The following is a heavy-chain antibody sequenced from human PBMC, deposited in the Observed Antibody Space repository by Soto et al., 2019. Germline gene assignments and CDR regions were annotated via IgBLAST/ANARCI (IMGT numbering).Heavy chain of an antibody. D-gene: IGHD3-22*01. J-gene: IGHJ4*02. CDR2: INAGNGHT. Sequence: ASVKVSCKASGYTFTNYALHWVRPAPGQRFEYMGWINAGNGHTRYSQRLQGRVSFTTDTSAGTVHMEMSGLKSEDTAIYYCAGGLGGYFDEPSGYWGQGALVTVSS. CDR1: GYTFTNYA. V-gene: IGHV1-3*01. CDR3: AGGLGGYFDEPSGY.